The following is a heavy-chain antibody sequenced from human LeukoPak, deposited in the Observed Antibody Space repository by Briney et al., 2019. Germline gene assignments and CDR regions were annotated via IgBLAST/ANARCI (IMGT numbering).Heavy chain of an antibody. CDR1: GGSFSGHY. D-gene: IGHD2-2*01. CDR2: INRSGST. CDR3: ARYDGYCSSTSCRPGFDP. J-gene: IGHJ5*02. V-gene: IGHV4-34*01. Sequence: PSETLSLTCGVYGGSFSGHYWSWIRQPPGKGLEWIGEINRSGSTNYNPSLKSRVTISVDTSKNQFSLKLSSVTAADTAVYYCARYDGYCSSTSCRPGFDPWGQGTLVTVSS.